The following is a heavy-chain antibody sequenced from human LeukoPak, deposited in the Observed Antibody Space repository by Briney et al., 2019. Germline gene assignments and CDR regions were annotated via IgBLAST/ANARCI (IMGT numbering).Heavy chain of an antibody. CDR2: ISGGGGST. Sequence: PGGSLRLSCAASGFTFTSYAMTWVRQGPGKGLEWVAEISGGGGSTFYADSVKGRFTISRDNSKNTLYLQIHSLRAEDTAVYYCAIYGGSGTNAFDIWGQGTMVTVSS. V-gene: IGHV3-23*01. CDR3: AIYGGSGTNAFDI. D-gene: IGHD2-15*01. J-gene: IGHJ3*02. CDR1: GFTFTSYA.